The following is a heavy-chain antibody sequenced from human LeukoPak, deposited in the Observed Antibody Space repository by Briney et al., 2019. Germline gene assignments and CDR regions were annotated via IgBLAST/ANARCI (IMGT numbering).Heavy chain of an antibody. Sequence: PSQTLSLTCTVSGGSISSGSYYWSWIRQPAGKGLEWIGRIYTSGSTNYNPSLKSRVTISLDTSKSQFSLKLSSVTAADTAVYYCARGDYSSSWYGDFQHWGQGTLVTVSS. CDR3: ARGDYSSSWYGDFQH. CDR1: GGSISSGSYY. V-gene: IGHV4-61*02. J-gene: IGHJ1*01. CDR2: IYTSGST. D-gene: IGHD6-13*01.